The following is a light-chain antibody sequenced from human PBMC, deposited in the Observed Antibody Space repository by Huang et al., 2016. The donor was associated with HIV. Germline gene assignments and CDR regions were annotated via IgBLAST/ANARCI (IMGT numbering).Light chain of an antibody. J-gene: IGKJ5*01. CDR1: QSVGHNY. Sequence: EIVLTQSPGTLSLSPGERGTLSCRASQSVGHNYLAWYQQKPGKAPRLLSYTATNRATGIPDRFSGGGSGTDFTLTINRLEPEDFAVYYCQQYYSSPSTFGQGTRLEIK. CDR2: TAT. V-gene: IGKV3-20*01. CDR3: QQYYSSPST.